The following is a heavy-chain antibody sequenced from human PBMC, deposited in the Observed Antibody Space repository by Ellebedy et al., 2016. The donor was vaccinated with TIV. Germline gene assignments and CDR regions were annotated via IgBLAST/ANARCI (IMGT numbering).Heavy chain of an antibody. J-gene: IGHJ4*02. Sequence: GESLKISXATSGFAFRSYWLHWVRQAPGKGLAFVSRIKGDGSISYADSVKGRFTISSDNAKNTLYLQMNSLRAEDTAVYYCATGPRNGYLHWGQGTLVTVSS. CDR2: IKGDGSI. CDR1: GFAFRSYW. D-gene: IGHD5-24*01. CDR3: ATGPRNGYLH. V-gene: IGHV3-74*01.